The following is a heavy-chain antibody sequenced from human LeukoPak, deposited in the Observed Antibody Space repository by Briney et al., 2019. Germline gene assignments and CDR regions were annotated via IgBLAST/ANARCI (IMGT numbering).Heavy chain of an antibody. CDR3: ATPGGYCGGDCYYDAFDI. J-gene: IGHJ3*02. CDR2: IYPGDFDT. Sequence: GESLKISCKGSGYSFTSYWIGWVRQMPGKGLEWMGIIYPGDFDTRYSPSFQGQVTISADKSISTAYLQWSSLKASDTAMYYCATPGGYCGGDCYYDAFDIWGQGTMVTVSS. V-gene: IGHV5-51*01. CDR1: GYSFTSYW. D-gene: IGHD2-21*02.